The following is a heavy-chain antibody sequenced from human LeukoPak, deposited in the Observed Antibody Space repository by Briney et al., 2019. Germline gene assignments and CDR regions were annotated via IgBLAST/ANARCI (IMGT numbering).Heavy chain of an antibody. CDR3: ARDTVTTLLIDY. D-gene: IGHD4-17*01. V-gene: IGHV4-39*01. CDR2: IYYSGTT. J-gene: IGHJ4*02. CDR1: GRSISSSSYY. Sequence: PSETLSLTCTVSGRSISSSSYYWGWIRPPRGKGLEWVVSIYYSGTTYSNPSLERRVTISVHTSKNQSSLKMRSLTPARTAVHYGARDTVTTLLIDYWGQGTLVTVSS.